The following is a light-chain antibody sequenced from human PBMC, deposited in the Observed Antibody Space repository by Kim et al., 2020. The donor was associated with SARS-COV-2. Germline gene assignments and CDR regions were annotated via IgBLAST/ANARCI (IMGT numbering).Light chain of an antibody. CDR1: KLGDRS. CDR3: QAWDSSIVV. J-gene: IGLJ2*01. V-gene: IGLV3-1*01. Sequence: SYELTQPPSVSVSPGQTASITCSGDKLGDRSACWYQQKPGQSPVVVIYEDKKRPSGIPERFSGSNSGNKATLTISGTQAMDEADYYCQAWDSSIVVFGGG. CDR2: EDK.